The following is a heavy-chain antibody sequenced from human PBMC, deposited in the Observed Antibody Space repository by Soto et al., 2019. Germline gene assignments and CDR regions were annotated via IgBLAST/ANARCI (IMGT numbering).Heavy chain of an antibody. CDR2: IYYSGST. Sequence: SETLSLTCTVSGGSISSYYWSWIRQPPGKGLEWIGYIYYSGSTNYNPSLKSRVTISVDTSKNQFSLKLSSVTAADTAVYYCARYGSGSYLYNYYGMDVWGQGTTVTVSS. CDR1: GGSISSYY. J-gene: IGHJ6*02. D-gene: IGHD3-10*01. CDR3: ARYGSGSYLYNYYGMDV. V-gene: IGHV4-59*01.